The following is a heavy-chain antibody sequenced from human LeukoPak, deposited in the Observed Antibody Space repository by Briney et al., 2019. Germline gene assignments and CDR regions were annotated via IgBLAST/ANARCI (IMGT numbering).Heavy chain of an antibody. CDR3: ARCYDSSGYCSWFDP. J-gene: IGHJ5*02. CDR2: IYHSGST. D-gene: IGHD3-22*01. V-gene: IGHV4-30-2*01. Sequence: SETLSLTCAVSGGSISSGGYSWSWIRQPPGKGLEWIGYIYHSGSTYYNPSLKSRVTISVDRSKNQFSLKLSSVTAADTAVYYCARCYDSSGYCSWFDPWGQGILVTVSS. CDR1: GGSISSGGYS.